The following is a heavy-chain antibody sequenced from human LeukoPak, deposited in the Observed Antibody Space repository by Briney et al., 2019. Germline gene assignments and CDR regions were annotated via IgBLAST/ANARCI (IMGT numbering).Heavy chain of an antibody. CDR1: GFTFSSYG. D-gene: IGHD1-26*01. CDR3: AKDRRELLYNLDY. CDR2: IWYDGSNK. V-gene: IGHV3-33*06. J-gene: IGHJ4*02. Sequence: GGSLRLSCAASGFTFSSYGMHWVRQAPGKGLEWVAVIWYDGSNKYYADSVKGRFTISRDNSKNTPYLQMNSLRAEDTAVYYCAKDRRELLYNLDYWGQGTLVTVSS.